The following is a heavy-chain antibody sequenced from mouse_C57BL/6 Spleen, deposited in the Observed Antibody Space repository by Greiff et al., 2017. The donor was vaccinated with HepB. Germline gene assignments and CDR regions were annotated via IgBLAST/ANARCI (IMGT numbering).Heavy chain of an antibody. Sequence: EVKLVESGGGLVQPGGSLSLSCAASGFTFTDYYMSWVRQPPGKALEWLGFIRNKANVYTTEYSASVKGRFTISRDNSQSILYLQMNALRAEDSATYYCARFYYGNRCFDYWGQGTTLTVSS. V-gene: IGHV7-3*01. CDR3: ARFYYGNRCFDY. J-gene: IGHJ2*01. D-gene: IGHD2-1*01. CDR2: IRNKANVYTT. CDR1: GFTFTDYY.